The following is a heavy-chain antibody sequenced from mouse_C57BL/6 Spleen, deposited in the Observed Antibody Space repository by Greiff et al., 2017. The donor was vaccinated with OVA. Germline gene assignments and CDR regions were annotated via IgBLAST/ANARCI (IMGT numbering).Heavy chain of an antibody. CDR2: INPNNGGT. J-gene: IGHJ3*01. Sequence: VQLQQSGPELVKPGASVKISCKASGYTFTDYYMNWVKQSHGKSLEWIGDINPNNGGTSYNQKFKGKATLTVDKSSSTAYMELRSLTSEDSAVYYCAREGQLRLRFAYWGQGTLVTVSA. D-gene: IGHD3-2*02. CDR3: AREGQLRLRFAY. CDR1: GYTFTDYY. V-gene: IGHV1-26*01.